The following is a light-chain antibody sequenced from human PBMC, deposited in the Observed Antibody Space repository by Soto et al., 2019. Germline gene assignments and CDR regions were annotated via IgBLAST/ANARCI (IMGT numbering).Light chain of an antibody. CDR1: QSLSINS. Sequence: EIVLRQSPGTLSLSAGERATLSCRASQSLSINSLAWYQQKPGQSPRLLVYGASTRDTGIPDRFRGSGSGTDFALTISSLEPEDFAMYYCQQYDGSPLTFGPGTKVDIK. CDR2: GAS. CDR3: QQYDGSPLT. J-gene: IGKJ3*01. V-gene: IGKV3-20*01.